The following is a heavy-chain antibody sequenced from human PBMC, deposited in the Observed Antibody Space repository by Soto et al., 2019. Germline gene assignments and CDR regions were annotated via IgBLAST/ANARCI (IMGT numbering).Heavy chain of an antibody. CDR3: ARAFASNKYYFDS. CDR2: IIPIFGSA. Sequence: SVKVSCKTSGGTFNSYIITWVRQAPGQGLEWMGGIIPIFGSADYAQKLQGRVTITADESTSTXXXXXXXXXXEDTAVYYCARAFASNKYYFDSWGQGTQVTVSS. D-gene: IGHD3-3*02. V-gene: IGHV1-69*13. J-gene: IGHJ4*02. CDR1: GGTFNSYI.